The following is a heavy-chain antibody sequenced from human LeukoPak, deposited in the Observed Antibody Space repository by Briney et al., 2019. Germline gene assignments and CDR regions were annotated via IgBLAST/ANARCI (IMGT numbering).Heavy chain of an antibody. CDR2: ISRLAGST. Sequence: GGPLRLSCAASGFTFSDYPMSWVRQASGKGLEWVSAISRLAGSTAYADSVNGRFTISRDNSQNTLFLQMNSLRVDDTAMYYCAKDVRDYYGTGTLNFDSWGQGTLVTVSS. CDR1: GFTFSDYP. J-gene: IGHJ4*02. CDR3: AKDVRDYYGTGTLNFDS. V-gene: IGHV3-23*01. D-gene: IGHD3-10*01.